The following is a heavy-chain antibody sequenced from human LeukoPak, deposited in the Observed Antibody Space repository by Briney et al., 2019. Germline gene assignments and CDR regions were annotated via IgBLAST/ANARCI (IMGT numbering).Heavy chain of an antibody. CDR3: GRRVSRGWTDY. D-gene: IGHD2-15*01. CDR1: GYTLTDYY. CDR2: INPKSGNT. V-gene: IGHV1-2*02. J-gene: IGHJ4*02. Sequence: ASVKVSCKVSGYTLTDYYLHWVRQAPGQGLEWMGWINPKSGNTHYAQKFQGRVIMTRDTSLNTAYLELTSLRSDDTAIYFCGRRVSRGWTDYWGQGTLVTASS.